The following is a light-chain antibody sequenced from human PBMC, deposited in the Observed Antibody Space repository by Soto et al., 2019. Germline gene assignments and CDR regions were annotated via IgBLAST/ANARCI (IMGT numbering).Light chain of an antibody. CDR1: QSISSW. CDR3: QQYNSYSRT. J-gene: IGKJ1*01. CDR2: KAS. Sequence: DIQMTQSPSTLSASVGDRVTITCRASQSISSWLAWYQQKPGKAPKLLIYKASSLESGVPSRFSGSGSGTEFTLTISSLPPDDFATYDCQQYNSYSRTFGQGTKVESK. V-gene: IGKV1-5*03.